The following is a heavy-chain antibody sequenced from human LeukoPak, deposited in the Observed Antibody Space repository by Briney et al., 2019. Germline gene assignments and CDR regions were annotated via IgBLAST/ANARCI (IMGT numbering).Heavy chain of an antibody. CDR2: LAYDGTNK. CDR3: ARLGSGPGYYFDY. D-gene: IGHD3-10*01. CDR1: GFTFASYA. V-gene: IGHV3-30*04. J-gene: IGHJ4*02. Sequence: GGSLRLSCAASGFTFASYAMHWVRQPPGKGLEWVTLLAYDGTNKQYADSVKGRFTISRDNAKNTLYLQMNSLRAEDTALYYCARLGSGPGYYFDYWGRGTLVTVSS.